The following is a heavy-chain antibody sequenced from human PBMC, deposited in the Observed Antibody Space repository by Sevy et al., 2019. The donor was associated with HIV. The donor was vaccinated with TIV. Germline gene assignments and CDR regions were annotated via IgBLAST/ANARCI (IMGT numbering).Heavy chain of an antibody. CDR2: INQDGSEM. CDR1: GFSFTDFW. J-gene: IGHJ4*02. CDR3: ARRYFDL. Sequence: GGSLRLSCKASGFSFTDFWMQWVRQVPGKGPEWVAKINQDGSEMYYVDSVKGRFIISRDNAESALYLQMHGLRAEDAATYFCARRYFDLWGQGTVVTVSS. V-gene: IGHV3-7*01.